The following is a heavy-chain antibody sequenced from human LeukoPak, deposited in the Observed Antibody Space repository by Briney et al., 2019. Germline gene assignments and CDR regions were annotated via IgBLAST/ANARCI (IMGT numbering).Heavy chain of an antibody. CDR2: INHSGST. D-gene: IGHD3-10*01. CDR3: ARGHRMVRGVIDY. CDR1: GGSFSGYY. J-gene: IGHJ4*02. V-gene: IGHV4-34*01. Sequence: PSETLSLTCAVYGGSFSGYYWSWIRQPPGKGLEWIGEINHSGSTNYNPSLKGRVTISVDTSKNQFSLKLSSVTAADTAVYYCARGHRMVRGVIDYWGQGTLVTVSS.